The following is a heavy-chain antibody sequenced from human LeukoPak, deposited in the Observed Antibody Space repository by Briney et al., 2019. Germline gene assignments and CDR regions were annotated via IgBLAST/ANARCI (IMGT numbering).Heavy chain of an antibody. Sequence: PGGSLRLSCAASGFTFSSYSMNWVRQAPGKGLEWVSSISPSSYYIYYADSVKGRFTISRDNSKNTLYLQMNSLRTEDTAVYYCARDRGRIAVYYFDYWGQGTLVTVSS. V-gene: IGHV3-21*01. CDR2: ISPSSYYI. CDR3: ARDRGRIAVYYFDY. D-gene: IGHD6-19*01. J-gene: IGHJ4*02. CDR1: GFTFSSYS.